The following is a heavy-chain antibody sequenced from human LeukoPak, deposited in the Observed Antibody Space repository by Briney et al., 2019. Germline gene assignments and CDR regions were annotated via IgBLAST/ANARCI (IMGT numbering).Heavy chain of an antibody. CDR3: ARDPYTYYYDSSGYYHGGSAFDI. CDR1: GYTFTSYG. D-gene: IGHD3-22*01. Sequence: ASVKVSCKASGYTFTSYGISWVRQAPGQGLEWMGWISAYNGNTNYAQKLQGRVTMTTDTSTSTAYMELRSLRSDDTAVYYCARDPYTYYYDSSGYYHGGSAFDIWGQGTMVTVSS. J-gene: IGHJ3*02. CDR2: ISAYNGNT. V-gene: IGHV1-18*01.